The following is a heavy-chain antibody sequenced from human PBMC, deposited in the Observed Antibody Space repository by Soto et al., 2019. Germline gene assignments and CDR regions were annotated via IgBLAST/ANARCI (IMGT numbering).Heavy chain of an antibody. CDR1: GFTFSSYG. CDR3: AKDGYSSSWYHGFEYYFDY. V-gene: IGHV3-30*18. CDR2: ISYDGSNK. Sequence: GGSLRLSCAASGFTFSSYGMHWVRQAPGKGLEWVAVISYDGSNKYYADSVKGRFTISRDNSKNTLYLQMNSLRAEDTAVYYCAKDGYSSSWYHGFEYYFDYWGQGTLVTVSS. D-gene: IGHD6-13*01. J-gene: IGHJ4*02.